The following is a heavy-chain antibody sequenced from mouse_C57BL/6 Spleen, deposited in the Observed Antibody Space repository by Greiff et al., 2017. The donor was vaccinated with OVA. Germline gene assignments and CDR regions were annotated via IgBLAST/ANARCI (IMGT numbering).Heavy chain of an antibody. CDR1: GFTFSDYG. Sequence: EVKVVESGGGLVKPGGSLKLSCAASGFTFSDYGMHWVRQAPEKGLEWVAYISSGSSTIYYADTVKGRFTISRDNAKNTLFLQMTSLRSEDTAMYYCARRTRYYGSRDWYFDVWGTGTTVTVSS. CDR2: ISSGSSTI. CDR3: ARRTRYYGSRDWYFDV. D-gene: IGHD1-1*01. J-gene: IGHJ1*03. V-gene: IGHV5-17*01.